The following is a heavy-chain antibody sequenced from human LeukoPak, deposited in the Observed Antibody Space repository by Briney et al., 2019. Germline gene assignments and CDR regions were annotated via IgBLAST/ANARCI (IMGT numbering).Heavy chain of an antibody. V-gene: IGHV4-61*02. CDR3: ARKALWGLIEVVAATGWFDP. Sequence: SQTLSLSCTVSGGSISSGSNYWRWIRQPAGTGLEWLGRIYTSGSTNYNPSLKSRVTISVATSKNQFSLKLSSVAAADTAVYYCARKALWGLIEVVAATGWFDPWGQGTLVTVSS. D-gene: IGHD2-15*01. CDR1: GGSISSGSNY. J-gene: IGHJ5*02. CDR2: IYTSGST.